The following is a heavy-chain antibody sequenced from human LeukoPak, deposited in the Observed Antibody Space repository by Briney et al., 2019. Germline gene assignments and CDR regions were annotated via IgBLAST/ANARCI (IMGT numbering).Heavy chain of an antibody. D-gene: IGHD5-18*01. Sequence: SETLSLTCTVSGYSINSGYYWGWIRQPPGKGLEWIGSIYHSGSTYYNPSLKSRVTISVDTSKNQFSLKLSSVTAADTAVYYCARVANGYSYGYVGYYYYYYMDVWGKGTTVTVSS. CDR1: GYSINSGYY. CDR2: IYHSGST. CDR3: ARVANGYSYGYVGYYYYYYMDV. V-gene: IGHV4-38-2*02. J-gene: IGHJ6*03.